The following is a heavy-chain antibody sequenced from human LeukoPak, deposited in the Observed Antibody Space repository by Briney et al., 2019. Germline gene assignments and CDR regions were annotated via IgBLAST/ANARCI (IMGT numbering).Heavy chain of an antibody. J-gene: IGHJ4*02. V-gene: IGHV3-48*04. Sequence: GGSLRLSCAASGFTFSSYWMSWVRQAPGKGLEWVSYISSSSSTIYYADSVKGRFTISRDNAKNSLYLQMNSLRAEDTAVYYCARSYGGNSDYWGQGTLVTVSS. CDR3: ARSYGGNSDY. D-gene: IGHD4-23*01. CDR2: ISSSSSTI. CDR1: GFTFSSYW.